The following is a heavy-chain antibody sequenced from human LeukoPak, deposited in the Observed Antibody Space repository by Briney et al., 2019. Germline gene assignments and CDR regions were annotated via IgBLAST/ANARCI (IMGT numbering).Heavy chain of an antibody. Sequence: SETPSLTCTVSGGSISSYYWSWIRRPPGKGLEWIGYICYSGSTNYNPSLKSRVTISVDTSKNQFSLKLSSVTAADTAVYYCVRVGLETRITIFRVAIRGPHNYYMDVWGKGTTVTVSS. J-gene: IGHJ6*03. CDR1: GGSISSYY. CDR3: VRVGLETRITIFRVAIRGPHNYYMDV. V-gene: IGHV4-59*01. D-gene: IGHD3-3*01. CDR2: ICYSGST.